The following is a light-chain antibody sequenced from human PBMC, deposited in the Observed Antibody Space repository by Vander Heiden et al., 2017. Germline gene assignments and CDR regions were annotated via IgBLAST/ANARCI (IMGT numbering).Light chain of an antibody. J-gene: IGKJ2*01. V-gene: IGKV2D-29*01. CDR1: QSLLRSDAKTY. Sequence: DIVMTQTPLSLSVTPGQPASISCKSSQSLLRSDAKTYLYRYLQKPGQPPQLLMYEVSNPSCGLPGRISGRASGTDFTLKISLVDAEDVGVYCCRQSIQLPYTFGQGTKVEIK. CDR2: EVS. CDR3: RQSIQLPYT.